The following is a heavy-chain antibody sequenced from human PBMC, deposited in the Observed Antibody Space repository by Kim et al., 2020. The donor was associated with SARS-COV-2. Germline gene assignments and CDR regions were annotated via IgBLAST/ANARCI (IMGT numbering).Heavy chain of an antibody. Sequence: YNPSLKSRVTISVDTSKNQFSLKLSSVTAADTAVYYCARVKVGANNWFDPWGQGTLVTVSS. V-gene: IGHV4-59*01. J-gene: IGHJ5*02. CDR3: ARVKVGANNWFDP. D-gene: IGHD1-26*01.